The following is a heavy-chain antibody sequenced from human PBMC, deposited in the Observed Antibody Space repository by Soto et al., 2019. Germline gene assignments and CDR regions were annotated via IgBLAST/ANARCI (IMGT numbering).Heavy chain of an antibody. V-gene: IGHV3-21*02. CDR3: VRDFGRYFRSGYMDV. CDR1: GFTFRSYS. J-gene: IGHJ6*03. Sequence: EVQLVESGGGLVKPGGSLRLSCAASGFTFRSYSMNWVRQAPGKGLEWVSSINEASSYIYYAHSLRGRFTISRDNAKDSLYLQMNYLRAEDTAVYYCVRDFGRYFRSGYMDVWGDGATVTVSS. CDR2: INEASSYI. D-gene: IGHD3-9*01.